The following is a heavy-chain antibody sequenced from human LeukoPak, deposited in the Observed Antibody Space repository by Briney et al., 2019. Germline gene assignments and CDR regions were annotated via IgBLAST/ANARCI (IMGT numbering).Heavy chain of an antibody. CDR1: EDTFSSYT. CDR3: ARFFSDYDVY. D-gene: IGHD5-12*01. J-gene: IGHJ4*02. CDR2: IIPIFGTA. V-gene: IGHV1-69*08. Sequence: GASVKVSCKASEDTFSSYTISWVRQAPGQGLEWMGRIIPIFGTANYAQKFQGRVTITADKSTSTAYMELSSLRSEDTAVYYCARFFSDYDVYWGQGTLVTVSS.